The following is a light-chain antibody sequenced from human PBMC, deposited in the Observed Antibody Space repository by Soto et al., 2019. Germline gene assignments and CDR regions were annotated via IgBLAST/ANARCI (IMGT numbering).Light chain of an antibody. V-gene: IGLV2-14*03. Sequence: QSALTQPASVSGSPGQSITISCTGPSTDVGGYIYVSWYQHHPGKVPKLIIYDVSHRPSGVSTRFSGSQSGSTASLTISGLQAEDEADYYCSSYTRTSTLEVFGTGTKLTVL. CDR2: DVS. J-gene: IGLJ1*01. CDR1: STDVGGYIY. CDR3: SSYTRTSTLEV.